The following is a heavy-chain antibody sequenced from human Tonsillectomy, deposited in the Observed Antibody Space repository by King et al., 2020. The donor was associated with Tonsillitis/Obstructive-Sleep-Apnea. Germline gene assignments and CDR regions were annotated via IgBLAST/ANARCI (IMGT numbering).Heavy chain of an antibody. V-gene: IGHV1-69*11. CDR1: GGTFSSYE. J-gene: IGHJ4*02. CDR3: ARSPRMDYDILPGYEFDD. Sequence: QLVQSGAEVKKPGSSVKVSCKASGGTFSSYEISWVRQAPGQGLEWMGGIIPILGTANYAQKFQGRVTITADESTSTAYMEVSSLRSEDTAVYYCARSPRMDYDILPGYEFDDWGQGTLVTVSS. D-gene: IGHD3-9*01. CDR2: IIPILGTA.